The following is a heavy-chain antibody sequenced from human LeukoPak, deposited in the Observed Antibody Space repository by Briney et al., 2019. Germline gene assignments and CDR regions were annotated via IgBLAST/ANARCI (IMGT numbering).Heavy chain of an antibody. Sequence: GGSLRLSCAASGFTFSNAWMSWVRQAPGKGLEWVANIKQDGSEKYYVDSVKGRFTISRDNAKNSMSLQMNSLRADDTAVYYCARGMKLELPASSGFCYGMDVWGRGTTVTVSS. CDR1: GFTFSNAW. CDR2: IKQDGSEK. CDR3: ARGMKLELPASSGFCYGMDV. V-gene: IGHV3-7*01. J-gene: IGHJ6*02. D-gene: IGHD1-7*01.